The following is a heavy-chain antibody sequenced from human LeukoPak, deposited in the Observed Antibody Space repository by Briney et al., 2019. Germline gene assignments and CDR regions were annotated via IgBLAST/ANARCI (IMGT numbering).Heavy chain of an antibody. CDR2: IIGGGGST. CDR3: AHGAMYQLDY. Sequence: WGSLRLSCVTSGFTFSSYGIHWVRQVPGKGLEWVSGIIGGGGSTYYADSVKGRFTISGDNSRNTLFLQMNSLRAEDTAVYYCAHGAMYQLDYWGQGTLVTVSS. D-gene: IGHD2-2*01. V-gene: IGHV3-23*01. CDR1: GFTFSSYG. J-gene: IGHJ4*02.